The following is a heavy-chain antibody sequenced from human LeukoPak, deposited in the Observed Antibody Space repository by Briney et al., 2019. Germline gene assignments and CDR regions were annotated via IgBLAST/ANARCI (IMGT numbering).Heavy chain of an antibody. D-gene: IGHD3-9*01. Sequence: GASVTVSCKASGYTFTGYYMHWVRQAPGQGLEWMGWINLNSGGTNYEQKFQGWVTMTRDTSISTVYMELSRLRSDDTAMYYCASEHYDILTGYSRGMDVWGQGTTVTVSS. CDR3: ASEHYDILTGYSRGMDV. J-gene: IGHJ6*02. CDR2: INLNSGGT. V-gene: IGHV1-2*04. CDR1: GYTFTGYY.